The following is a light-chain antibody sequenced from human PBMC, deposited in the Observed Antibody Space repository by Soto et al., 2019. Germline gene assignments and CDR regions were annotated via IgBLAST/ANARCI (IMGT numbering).Light chain of an antibody. Sequence: EIVLTQSPGTLSLSPGERATLSCRASQSVTSNYLAWYQQKPGQAPRLLVYGASSRATGISDRFSGSGSGTDFTLTISSLLSEDFAVYFCQQCNNWPLTFGGGTKVDIK. V-gene: IGKV3-20*01. J-gene: IGKJ4*01. CDR3: QQCNNWPLT. CDR2: GAS. CDR1: QSVTSNY.